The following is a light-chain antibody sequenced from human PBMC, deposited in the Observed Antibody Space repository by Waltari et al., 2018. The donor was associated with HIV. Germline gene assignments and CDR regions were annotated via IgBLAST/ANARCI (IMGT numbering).Light chain of an antibody. V-gene: IGLV2-14*01. CDR2: DAN. J-gene: IGLJ3*02. CDR3: ASYTRTSTVV. CDR1: SSDIATY. Sequence: QSALTQPASVSGSLGQSITISCIGTSSDIATYVSWYQHHPDNAPRLVIYDANTRPSGMPLRFSGSKSGNTASLTISGLQAEDEADYYCASYTRTSTVVFGGGTKVTVL.